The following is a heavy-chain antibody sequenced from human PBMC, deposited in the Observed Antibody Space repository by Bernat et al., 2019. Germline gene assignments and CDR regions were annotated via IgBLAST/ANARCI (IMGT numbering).Heavy chain of an antibody. D-gene: IGHD6-19*01. CDR1: GFTFSTYA. V-gene: IGHV3-30*18. CDR3: AKVGVAVAGTGDFDY. J-gene: IGHJ4*02. CDR2: ISFDGSNK. Sequence: VQLLESGGGLVQPGGSLRLSCAASGFTFSTYAMHWVRQAPGKGLEWVAVISFDGSNKYYADSVKGRFTISRDNSKNTLYLQMNSLRAEDAAVYFCAKVGVAVAGTGDFDYWGQGTLVTVSS.